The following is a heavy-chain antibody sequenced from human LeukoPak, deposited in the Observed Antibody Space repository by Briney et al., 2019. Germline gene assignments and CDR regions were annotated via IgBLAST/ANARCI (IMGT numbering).Heavy chain of an antibody. CDR1: GGSFSDYY. D-gene: IGHD1-1*01. J-gene: IGHJ4*02. V-gene: IGHV4-59*08. CDR3: ARHSAGTTKDY. CDR2: ISYTGST. Sequence: SETLSLTCAVYGGSFSDYYCSWIRQPPGKGLEWIGFISYTGSTNYNPSLKTRVTISVDTSKNQFSLKLSSVTAADTAVYYCARHSAGTTKDYWGQGTLVTVSS.